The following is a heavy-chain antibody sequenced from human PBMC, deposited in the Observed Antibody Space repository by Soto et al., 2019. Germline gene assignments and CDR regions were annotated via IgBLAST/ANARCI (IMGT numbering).Heavy chain of an antibody. CDR3: ARSSHKESWFDP. J-gene: IGHJ5*02. D-gene: IGHD6-13*01. V-gene: IGHV4-4*07. CDR2: IYTSGST. Sequence: SETLSLTCTVSGGSVSNFYWNWIRQPAGKRLEWIGRIYTSGSTNYNPSLRSRVTMSIDTSRNQFSLKLNSVTAADTAVYYCARSSHKESWFDPWGQGTLVTSPQ. CDR1: GGSVSNFY.